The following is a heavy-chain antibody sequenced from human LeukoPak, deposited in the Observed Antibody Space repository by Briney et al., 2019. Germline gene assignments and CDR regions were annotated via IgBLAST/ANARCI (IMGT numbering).Heavy chain of an antibody. CDR2: IYSSGST. CDR1: GGSITSYY. J-gene: IGHJ3*02. Sequence: PSETLSLTCTVSGGSITSYYWSWIRQPAGGGLEXXXXIYSSGSTNYNPSLTSRVTMSVDTSKNQFSLKLSSVTAADTAVYYCARGSITMVRAENAFDIWGQGTMVTVSS. V-gene: IGHV4-4*07. CDR3: ARGSITMVRAENAFDI. D-gene: IGHD3-10*01.